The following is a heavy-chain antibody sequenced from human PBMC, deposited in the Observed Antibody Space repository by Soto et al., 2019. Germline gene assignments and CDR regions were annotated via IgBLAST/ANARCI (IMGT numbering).Heavy chain of an antibody. Sequence: ETLSITCRFAGGSIRSNSYYWGWIRQPPGKGLEWIRSIYYSGSTYYIPSLKTRVTISVDTSKNPFSLKLSSATAADTAVYYCARQSVTMIVLVINPAAFDIWGQGTMVT. CDR3: ARQSVTMIVLVINPAAFDI. D-gene: IGHD3-22*01. J-gene: IGHJ3*02. CDR1: GGSIRSNSYY. CDR2: IYYSGST. V-gene: IGHV4-39*01.